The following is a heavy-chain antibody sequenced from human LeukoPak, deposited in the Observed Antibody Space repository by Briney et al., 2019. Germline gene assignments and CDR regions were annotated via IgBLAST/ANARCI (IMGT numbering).Heavy chain of an antibody. CDR2: ISYDGSNK. Sequence: GGSLRLSCAASGFTFSSYAMHWVRQAPGKGLEWVAVISYDGSNKYYADSVKGRFTISRDNSKNTLYLQMNSLRAEGTAVYYCARGTANRSDWFDPWGQGTLVTVSS. D-gene: IGHD6-25*01. J-gene: IGHJ5*02. CDR1: GFTFSSYA. CDR3: ARGTANRSDWFDP. V-gene: IGHV3-30*01.